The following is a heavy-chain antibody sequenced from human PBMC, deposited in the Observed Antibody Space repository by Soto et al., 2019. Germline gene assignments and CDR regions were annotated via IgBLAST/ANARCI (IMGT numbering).Heavy chain of an antibody. J-gene: IGHJ5*02. Sequence: QVHLQQWGAGLMKSSESLSLTCAVYGGSVNGYYWNWIRQPPGKGLEWIGEINHTGGTHYNPSLKSRVTMSVDTSKNQFSRRLSSVTAADTAIYYCATRITVFGLLIPPFDPWGQATQVTVSS. CDR1: GGSVNGYY. CDR2: INHTGGT. CDR3: ATRITVFGLLIPPFDP. D-gene: IGHD3-3*01. V-gene: IGHV4-34*02.